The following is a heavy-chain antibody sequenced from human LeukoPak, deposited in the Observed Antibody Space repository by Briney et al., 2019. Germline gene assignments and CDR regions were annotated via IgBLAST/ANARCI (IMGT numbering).Heavy chain of an antibody. CDR2: SYRAGST. J-gene: IGHJ4*02. D-gene: IGHD3-9*01. CDR3: ASRGTFDWYQGGFDY. CDR1: GFTVNNND. V-gene: IGHV3-66*01. Sequence: PGGSLRLSCAASGFTVNNNDMGWVRQAPGKGLEWVSFSYRAGSTDYAESVKDRFTMTRDNSKNMLYLQMSSLRAEDTAVYYCASRGTFDWYQGGFDYWGRGTLVTVSS.